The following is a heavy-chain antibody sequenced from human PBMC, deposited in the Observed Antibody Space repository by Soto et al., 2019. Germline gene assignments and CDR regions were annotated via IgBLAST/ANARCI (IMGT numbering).Heavy chain of an antibody. CDR3: ARDVDRTSHLNWFDP. J-gene: IGHJ5*02. Sequence: QVQLVESGGGVVQPGRSLRLSCEVSGFSLSGYGMHWVRQAPGKGLEWVAVIWYDGTTKNYVDSVKGRFTISRDSSKNTVYLQMDSLKVEDTAVYYCARDVDRTSHLNWFDPWGQGVMVTVSS. V-gene: IGHV3-33*01. CDR1: GFSLSGYG. D-gene: IGHD5-12*01. CDR2: IWYDGTTK.